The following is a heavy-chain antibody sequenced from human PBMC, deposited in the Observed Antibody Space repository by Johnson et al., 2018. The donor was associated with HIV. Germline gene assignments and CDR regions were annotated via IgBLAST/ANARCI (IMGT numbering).Heavy chain of an antibody. D-gene: IGHD3-22*01. CDR2: IKSKTDGGTT. V-gene: IGHV3-15*01. CDR1: GFTFSNAW. J-gene: IGHJ3*02. Sequence: VQLVESGGGVVQPGRSRRLSCAASGFTFSNAWMSWVRQAPGKGLEWVGRIKSKTDGGTTDYAAPVQGRFTISRDDSKNTLYLHMNSLKSEDTAVYYCTTESVGYYDSSGYYSVGMGGAFDIWGQGTMVTVSS. CDR3: TTESVGYYDSSGYYSVGMGGAFDI.